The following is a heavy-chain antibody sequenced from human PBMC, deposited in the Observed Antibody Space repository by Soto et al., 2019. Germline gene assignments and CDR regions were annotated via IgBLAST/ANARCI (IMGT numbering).Heavy chain of an antibody. D-gene: IGHD6-19*01. J-gene: IGHJ5*02. V-gene: IGHV1-69*13. CDR1: GGTFSSYA. CDR3: ARGDAPSEIIAVAELVYNWFDP. Sequence: ASVKVSCKASGGTFSSYAISWVRQAPGQGLEWMGGIIPIFGTANYAQKFQGRVTITADESTSTAYMELSSLRSEDTAVYYCARGDAPSEIIAVAELVYNWFDPWGQGTLVTVSS. CDR2: IIPIFGTA.